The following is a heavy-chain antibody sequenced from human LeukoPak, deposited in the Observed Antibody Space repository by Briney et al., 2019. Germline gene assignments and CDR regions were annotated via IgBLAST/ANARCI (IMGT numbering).Heavy chain of an antibody. CDR3: ARAEGYCSGGSCYGFDY. CDR2: INPNIGGT. CDR1: GYTFTGYY. Sequence: ASVKVSCKASGYTFTGYYMHWVRQAPGQGLEWMGWINPNIGGTNYAQKFQGRVTMTRDTSISTAYMELSRLRSDDTAVYYCARAEGYCSGGSCYGFDYWGQGTLVTVSS. V-gene: IGHV1-2*02. D-gene: IGHD2-15*01. J-gene: IGHJ4*02.